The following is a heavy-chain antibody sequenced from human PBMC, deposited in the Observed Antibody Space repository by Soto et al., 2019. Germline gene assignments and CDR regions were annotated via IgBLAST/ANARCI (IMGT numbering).Heavy chain of an antibody. J-gene: IGHJ6*03. CDR3: AKDKLRYFDCYYMDV. Sequence: GGSLRLSCAASGFTFSSYGMHWVRQAPGKGLEWVAVISYDGSNKYYADSVKGRFTISRDNSKNTLYLQMNSLRAEDTAVYYCAKDKLRYFDCYYMDVWGKGTTVTV. V-gene: IGHV3-30*18. CDR1: GFTFSSYG. CDR2: ISYDGSNK. D-gene: IGHD3-9*01.